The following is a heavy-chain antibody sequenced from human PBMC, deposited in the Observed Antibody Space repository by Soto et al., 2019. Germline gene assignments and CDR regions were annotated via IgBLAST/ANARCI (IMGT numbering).Heavy chain of an antibody. Sequence: PSETLSLTCAVSGGSISSGGYSWSWIRQPPGKGLEWIGYIYHSGSTYYNPSLKSRVTISVDRSKNQFSLKLSSVTAADTAVYYCARDILTGRYGMDVWGQGTTVTVSS. D-gene: IGHD3-9*01. CDR3: ARDILTGRYGMDV. V-gene: IGHV4-30-2*01. J-gene: IGHJ6*02. CDR2: IYHSGST. CDR1: GGSISSGGYS.